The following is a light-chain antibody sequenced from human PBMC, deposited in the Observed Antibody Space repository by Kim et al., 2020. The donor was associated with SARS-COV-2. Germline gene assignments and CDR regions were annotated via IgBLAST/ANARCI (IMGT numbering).Light chain of an antibody. CDR2: DAS. Sequence: SLSPGERATLSCRASQSVRTFLAWYQQKPGQAPRLLIYDASNRATGIPDRFSGSGSGTDFTLTISSLEPEDVAIYYCQERSEGVTFGGGTKVDIK. V-gene: IGKV3-11*01. CDR1: QSVRTF. J-gene: IGKJ4*01. CDR3: QERSEGVT.